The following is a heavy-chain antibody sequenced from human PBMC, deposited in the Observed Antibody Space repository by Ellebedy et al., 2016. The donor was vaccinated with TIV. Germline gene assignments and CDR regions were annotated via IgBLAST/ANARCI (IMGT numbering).Heavy chain of an antibody. CDR3: TRDLTNIVSGDY. CDR2: MNPNSGDT. CDR1: GYIFTSYD. D-gene: IGHD5/OR15-5a*01. V-gene: IGHV1-8*01. Sequence: AASVKVSCKASGYIFTSYDINWVRQATGQGLEWMGWMNPNSGDTDYAQKFQGRVTVTRDTSTSTAFLELSRLRSDDTAVYYCTRDLTNIVSGDYWGQGTLVTVSS. J-gene: IGHJ4*02.